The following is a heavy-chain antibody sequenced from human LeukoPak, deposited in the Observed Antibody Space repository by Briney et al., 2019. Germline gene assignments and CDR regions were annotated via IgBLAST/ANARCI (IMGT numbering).Heavy chain of an antibody. D-gene: IGHD2/OR15-2a*01. CDR2: IKQDGSEK. CDR1: GFTFSSYW. CDR3: ARDHLRHFAFDY. Sequence: GGSLRLSCAASGFTFSSYWMSWVRQAPGKGLEWVANIKQDGSEKYYVDSLKGRFTIFRDNTKNSLFLQMNSLRAKDTAMYYCARDHLRHFAFDYWGQGTLVTVSS. V-gene: IGHV3-7*03. J-gene: IGHJ4*02.